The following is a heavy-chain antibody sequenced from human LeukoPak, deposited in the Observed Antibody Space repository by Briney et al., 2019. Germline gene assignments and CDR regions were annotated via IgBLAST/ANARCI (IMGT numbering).Heavy chain of an antibody. CDR1: GYSFTNYW. CDR2: IYPGDCDS. CDR3: ARRDVNAMDV. Sequence: GESLKISCKGSGYSFTNYWIGWVRQMPGKGLEWMWVIYPGDCDSRYSPSFQGQVTISVDKSISSAYLQWSSLKASDTAMYYCARRDVNAMDVWGQGTTVIVSS. V-gene: IGHV5-51*01. D-gene: IGHD2/OR15-2a*01. J-gene: IGHJ6*02.